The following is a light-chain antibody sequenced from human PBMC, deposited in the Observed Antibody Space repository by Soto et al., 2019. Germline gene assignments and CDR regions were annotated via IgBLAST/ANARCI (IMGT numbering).Light chain of an antibody. CDR1: QTVSNN. CDR2: GAS. CDR3: QQYNNWLPLT. V-gene: IGKV3-15*01. Sequence: EIVMTQSPATLSVSPGERATPSCRASQTVSNNLAWYQQKPGQAPRLLIYGASTRATGIPARFSGSGSGTEFTLTISSLQSEDFAVYYCQQYNNWLPLTFGGGTKVEIK. J-gene: IGKJ4*01.